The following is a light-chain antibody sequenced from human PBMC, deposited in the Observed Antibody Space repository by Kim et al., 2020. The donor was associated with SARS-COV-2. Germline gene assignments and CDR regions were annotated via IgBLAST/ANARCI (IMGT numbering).Light chain of an antibody. CDR2: EIN. CDR1: SSDVGGYEY. CDR3: SSYAGHNTWV. J-gene: IGLJ3*02. V-gene: IGLV2-8*01. Sequence: QSALTQPPSASGSPGQSVTISCTGTSSDVGGYEYVSWYQQYPGTAPRLMIYEINYRPSGVPDRFSGSKSGNTASLTVSGLQAEDEADYYCSSYAGHNTWVFGGGTQLTVL.